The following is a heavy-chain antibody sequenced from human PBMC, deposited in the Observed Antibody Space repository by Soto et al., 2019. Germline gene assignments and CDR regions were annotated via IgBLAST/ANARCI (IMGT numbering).Heavy chain of an antibody. CDR3: ARDGYYYDSSGPNYYYYGMDV. CDR2: ISAYNGNT. Sequence: ASVKISCKASGYTFTSYGISWVRQAPGQGLEWMGWISAYNGNTNYAQKLQGRVTMTTDTSTSTAYMELRSLRSDDTAVYYCARDGYYYDSSGPNYYYYGMDVWGQGTTVTVSS. D-gene: IGHD3-22*01. CDR1: GYTFTSYG. J-gene: IGHJ6*02. V-gene: IGHV1-18*04.